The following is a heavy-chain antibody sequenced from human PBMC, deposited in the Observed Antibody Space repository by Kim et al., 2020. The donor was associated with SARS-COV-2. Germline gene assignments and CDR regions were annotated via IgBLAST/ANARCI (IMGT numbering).Heavy chain of an antibody. CDR2: ISWNSGSI. J-gene: IGHJ3*02. D-gene: IGHD3-10*01. CDR3: AKVHYYGSDGAFDI. Sequence: GGSLRLSCAASGFSFDDYAMHWVRQAPGKGLEWVSGISWNSGSIGYADSVKGRFTISRDNAKNSLYLQMNSLRAEDTALYYCAKVHYYGSDGAFDIWGQGTMVTVSS. V-gene: IGHV3-9*01. CDR1: GFSFDDYA.